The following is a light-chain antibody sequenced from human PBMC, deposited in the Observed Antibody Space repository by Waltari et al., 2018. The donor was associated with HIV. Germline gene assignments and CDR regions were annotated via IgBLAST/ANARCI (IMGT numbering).Light chain of an antibody. J-gene: IGLJ1*01. Sequence: QSGLTQPASVSGSPGQSITVSCTGTSSDVGGYKYVSWYQQHQGKAPKLLIYEVTNRPSGVSSRFSGSKSGNTASLTISGLQAEDEADYYCSSYTSSATQVFGTGTKVSVL. CDR1: SSDVGGYKY. CDR2: EVT. CDR3: SSYTSSATQV. V-gene: IGLV2-14*01.